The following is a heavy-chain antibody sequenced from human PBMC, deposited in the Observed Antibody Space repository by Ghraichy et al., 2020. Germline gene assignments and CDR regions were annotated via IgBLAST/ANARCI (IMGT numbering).Heavy chain of an antibody. CDR3: VRGKFSAFDI. CDR1: RDSLSSNGVA. V-gene: IGHV6-1*01. CDR2: TIYRSKWSN. D-gene: IGHD3-3*01. Sequence: SQTLSLTCAVYRDSLSSNGVAWNWIRQSPSGGLHWLGRTIYRSKWSNDYATSLKSRITISPDTSKNQFSLQLNSVTPEDTAVYYCVRGKFSAFDIWDQGALVSVSS. J-gene: IGHJ3*02.